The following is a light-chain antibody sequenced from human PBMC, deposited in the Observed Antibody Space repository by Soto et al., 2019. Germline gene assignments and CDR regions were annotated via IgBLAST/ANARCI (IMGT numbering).Light chain of an antibody. CDR1: SSDVGGYNY. V-gene: IGLV2-14*01. Sequence: QSVLTQPASVSGSPGQSITISCTGTSSDVGGYNYISWYQQHPGKAPKLMIYEVSNRPSGVSNRFSGSKSGNTASLTISGLQAEDEADYYCSSYTSSSTPEVYGTGTK. J-gene: IGLJ1*01. CDR2: EVS. CDR3: SSYTSSSTPEV.